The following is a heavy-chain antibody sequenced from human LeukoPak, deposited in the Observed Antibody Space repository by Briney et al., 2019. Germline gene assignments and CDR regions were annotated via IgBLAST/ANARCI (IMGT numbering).Heavy chain of an antibody. V-gene: IGHV5-10-1*01. J-gene: IGHJ4*02. Sequence: GESLKISCKGSGYSFTSYWIGWVRQMAGKGLEWMGRIDPSDSYTNYSPSFQGHVTISADKSINTAYLQWSSLKASDTAMYYCARVPRGANSMVATSPPFDYWGQGTLVTVSS. CDR1: GYSFTSYW. CDR2: IDPSDSYT. D-gene: IGHD5-12*01. CDR3: ARVPRGANSMVATSPPFDY.